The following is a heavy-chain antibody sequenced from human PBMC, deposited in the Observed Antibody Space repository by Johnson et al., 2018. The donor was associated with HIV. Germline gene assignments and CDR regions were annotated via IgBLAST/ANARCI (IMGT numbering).Heavy chain of an antibody. Sequence: QLVESGGGVVQPGGSLRLSCAASGFTFSSYGMHWVRQAPGKGLEWVAVISYDGSKKYYADSEKGRFTISRDNSKNTLYLQMNSLRAEDTAVYYCAKVRRYDPDGAFDVWGQGTMVTVSS. CDR2: ISYDGSKK. J-gene: IGHJ3*01. D-gene: IGHD3-3*01. CDR3: AKVRRYDPDGAFDV. CDR1: GFTFSSYG. V-gene: IGHV3-30*19.